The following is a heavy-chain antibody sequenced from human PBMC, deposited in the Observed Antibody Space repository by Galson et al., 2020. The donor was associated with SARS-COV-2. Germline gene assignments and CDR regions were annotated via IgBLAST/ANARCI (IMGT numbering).Heavy chain of an antibody. Sequence: SETLSLTCTVSGGSISSYYWSWIRQPPGKGLEWIGYIYYSGSTNYNPSLKSRVTISVDTSKNQFSLKLSSVTAADTAVYYCARDSGSSWPHYGMDVWGQGTTVTVSS. CDR2: IYYSGST. J-gene: IGHJ6*02. V-gene: IGHV4-59*13. CDR3: ARDSGSSWPHYGMDV. D-gene: IGHD6-13*01. CDR1: GGSISSYY.